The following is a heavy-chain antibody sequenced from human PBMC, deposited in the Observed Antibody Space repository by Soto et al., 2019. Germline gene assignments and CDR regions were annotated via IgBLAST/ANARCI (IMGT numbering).Heavy chain of an antibody. Sequence: EVQLLESGGGLVQPGGSLRLSCAASGFTFSSYAVTWVRQAPGKGLEWVSGISGSGSGTYYADSVKGRFTISRDNSKNTVYLQMNSLRAEDTAVYYCAKAGSDNSGWSNWFDPGGQGTLVTVSS. CDR3: AKAGSDNSGWSNWFDP. V-gene: IGHV3-23*01. J-gene: IGHJ5*02. D-gene: IGHD6-19*01. CDR2: ISGSGSGT. CDR1: GFTFSSYA.